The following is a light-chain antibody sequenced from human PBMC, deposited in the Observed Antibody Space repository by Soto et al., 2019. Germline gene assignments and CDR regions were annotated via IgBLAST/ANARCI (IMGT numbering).Light chain of an antibody. CDR3: QQFSSYPLT. Sequence: DIVMTQSPATLSVSPGGRATLSCRASQTVRNNYLAWYQQKPGQAPRLLIYDASSRATGIPGRFSGGGSGTDFTLTISRLEPEDFAVYYCQQFSSYPLTFGGGTKVDIK. CDR1: QTVRNNY. J-gene: IGKJ4*01. CDR2: DAS. V-gene: IGKV3-20*01.